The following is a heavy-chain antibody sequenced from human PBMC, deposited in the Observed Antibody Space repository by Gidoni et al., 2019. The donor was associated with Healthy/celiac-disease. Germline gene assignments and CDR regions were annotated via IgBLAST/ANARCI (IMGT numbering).Heavy chain of an antibody. J-gene: IGHJ4*02. CDR2: LNPNSGGT. V-gene: IGHV1-2*02. CDR1: GYTFTGYY. CDR3: ARDDRWSGYYTGIYFDY. Sequence: QVQLVQSGAEVKKTGASVKVSCKASGYTFTGYYMHWVRQAPGQGLEWMGRLNPNSGGTNYAQKFQGRVTMTRDTSISTAYMELSRLRSDDTAVYYCARDDRWSGYYTGIYFDYWGQGTLVTVSS. D-gene: IGHD3-3*01.